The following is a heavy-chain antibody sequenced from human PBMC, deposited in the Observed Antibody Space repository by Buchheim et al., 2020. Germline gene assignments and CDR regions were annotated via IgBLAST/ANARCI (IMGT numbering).Heavy chain of an antibody. V-gene: IGHV4-30-4*01. CDR3: ARDRGFGSGSPFYYYGMDV. CDR1: GGSISRGDYY. D-gene: IGHD3-10*01. CDR2: IYTSGST. J-gene: IGHJ6*02. Sequence: QVQLQESGPGLVKPSQTLSLTCTVSGGSISRGDYYWNWVRQPPGKGLEWIGYIYTSGSTYYNPSLKSRVIISIDTSKNQFSLKLDSVTAADTAVYYCARDRGFGSGSPFYYYGMDVWGQGT.